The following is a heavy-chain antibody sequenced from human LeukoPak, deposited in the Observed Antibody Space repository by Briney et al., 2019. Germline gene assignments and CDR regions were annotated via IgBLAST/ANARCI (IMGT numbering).Heavy chain of an antibody. CDR3: AREDYGDYGVFWYFDL. J-gene: IGHJ2*01. D-gene: IGHD4-17*01. CDR1: GGSISSYY. Sequence: SETLSLTCTVSGGSISSYYWSWIRQPPGKGLEWIGYIYYSGSTNYNPSLKSRVTISVDTSKNQFSPKLSSVTAADTAVYYCAREDYGDYGVFWYFDLWGRGTLVTVSS. V-gene: IGHV4-59*01. CDR2: IYYSGST.